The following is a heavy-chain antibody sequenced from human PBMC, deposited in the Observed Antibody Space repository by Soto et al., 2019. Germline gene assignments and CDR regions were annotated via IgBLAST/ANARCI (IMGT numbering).Heavy chain of an antibody. D-gene: IGHD3-22*01. J-gene: IGHJ4*02. V-gene: IGHV4-31*03. CDR2: IYYSGST. Sequence: QVQLQESGPGLVKPSQTLSLTCTVSGGSISSGGYYWSWIRQHAGKGLEWIGYIYYSGSTYYNPSLKSRVTISVDTSKNQFSLKLSSVTAADTAVYYCARDSGLSYDSSGYSYFDYWGQGTLVTVSS. CDR3: ARDSGLSYDSSGYSYFDY. CDR1: GGSISSGGYY.